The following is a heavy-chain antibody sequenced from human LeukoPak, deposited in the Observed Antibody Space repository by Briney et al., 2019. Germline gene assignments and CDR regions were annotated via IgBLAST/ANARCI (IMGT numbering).Heavy chain of an antibody. V-gene: IGHV4-34*01. CDR1: GGSFSGYY. Sequence: PSETLSLTCAVYGGSFSGYYWSWIRQPPRKGLEWIGEITNSGSTNYNPSLKSRVTISVDTSKNQFSLKLSSVTAADTAVYYCARVGYCSGGSCPSDAFDIWGQGTTVTVSS. D-gene: IGHD2-15*01. J-gene: IGHJ3*02. CDR3: ARVGYCSGGSCPSDAFDI. CDR2: ITNSGST.